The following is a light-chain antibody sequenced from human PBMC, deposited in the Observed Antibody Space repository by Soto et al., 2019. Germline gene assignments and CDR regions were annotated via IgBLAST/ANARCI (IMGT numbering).Light chain of an antibody. CDR2: GNT. CDR1: SSNIGAGYD. V-gene: IGLV1-40*01. CDR3: SSYTTSNTRQIV. J-gene: IGLJ1*01. Sequence: QSVLTQPPSVSGAPGQRVTISCTGSSSNIGAGYDVHWYQQLPGRAPKLLIYGNTNRPSGVPDRFSGSKSGNTASLTISGLQPEDEADYYCSSYTTSNTRQIVFGTGTKLTVL.